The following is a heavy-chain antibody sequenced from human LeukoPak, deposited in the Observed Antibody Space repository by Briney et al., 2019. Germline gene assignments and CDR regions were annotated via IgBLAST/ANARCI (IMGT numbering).Heavy chain of an antibody. CDR1: GGSIRSSSYQ. V-gene: IGHV4-39*01. CDR2: INYSGST. CDR3: GRHPPSLYRGSGCTWFDP. D-gene: IGHD6-19*01. Sequence: SETLSLTCTVSGGSIRSSSYQWGWIRQPPGKGLEWIGTINYSGSTYYNPSLKSRVTISVDTSKNQFSLKLTSVTAADTAVYYCGRHPPSLYRGSGCTWFDPWGQGTLVTVSS. J-gene: IGHJ5*02.